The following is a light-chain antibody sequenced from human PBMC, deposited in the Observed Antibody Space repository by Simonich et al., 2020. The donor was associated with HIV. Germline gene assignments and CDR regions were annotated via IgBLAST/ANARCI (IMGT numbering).Light chain of an antibody. CDR2: DAS. CDR3: QQYGSSPRVT. CDR1: QSVSSY. Sequence: EIVMTQSPATLSLSPGERATLSCRASQSVSSYLAWYQQKPGQAPRLLIYDASNRATGIPARFSGSGSGTDFTLTISRLKPEDFAVYYCQQYGSSPRVTFGPGTKVDIK. J-gene: IGKJ3*01. V-gene: IGKV3-20*01.